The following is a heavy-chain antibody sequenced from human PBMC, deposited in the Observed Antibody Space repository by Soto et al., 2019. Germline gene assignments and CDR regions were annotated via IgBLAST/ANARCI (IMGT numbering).Heavy chain of an antibody. V-gene: IGHV3-23*01. D-gene: IGHD3-3*01. CDR3: AKDGGILDFWGLGY. Sequence: EVQLLESGGGLVQPGGSLRLSCAASVFTFSSYAMSWVRQAPGKGLEWVSAISGSGGSTYYADSVKGRFTISRDNSKNTLYMQMNSLRAEDTAVYYCAKDGGILDFWGLGYWGQGTLVTVSS. CDR1: VFTFSSYA. CDR2: ISGSGGST. J-gene: IGHJ4*02.